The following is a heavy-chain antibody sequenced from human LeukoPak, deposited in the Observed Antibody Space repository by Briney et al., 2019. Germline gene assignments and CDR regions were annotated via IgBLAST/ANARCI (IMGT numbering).Heavy chain of an antibody. V-gene: IGHV4-4*07. Sequence: SETLSLTCTVSGGSISSYYWSWIRQPAGKGLEWIGRIYTSGSTNYNPSLKSRVTMSLDTSKNQFSLKLSSVTAADTAVYYCERGPDYYGSGGADGFDYWGQGTLVTVSS. CDR1: GGSISSYY. D-gene: IGHD3-10*01. J-gene: IGHJ4*02. CDR3: ERGPDYYGSGGADGFDY. CDR2: IYTSGST.